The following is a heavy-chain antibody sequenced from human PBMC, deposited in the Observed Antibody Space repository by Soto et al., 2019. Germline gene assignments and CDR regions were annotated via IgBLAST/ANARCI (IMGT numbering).Heavy chain of an antibody. J-gene: IGHJ4*02. Sequence: EVPLEESGGGLVQPGGSLRLSCAGTGLTVSEHYIRWVRHAPGKGLEWVSVIHRDGSTFYADSVKGRFTISRDNSKNTVFLQMNNLRDEDTAVYYCASCHWNGPNDFWGPGILVIVSS. CDR3: ASCHWNGPNDF. CDR2: IHRDGST. V-gene: IGHV3-66*01. D-gene: IGHD1-1*01. CDR1: GLTVSEHY.